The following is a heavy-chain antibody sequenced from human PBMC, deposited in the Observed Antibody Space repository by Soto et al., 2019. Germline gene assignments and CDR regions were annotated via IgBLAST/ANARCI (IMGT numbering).Heavy chain of an antibody. CDR1: GYSFSTYA. CDR2: INAATGNT. J-gene: IGHJ4*02. CDR3: ARAGGRPSGGYIGPLDY. D-gene: IGHD3-16*01. Sequence: QVQLVQSGAEGKKPGASVKVSCQAPGYSFSTYALHWVRQAPGQRLEWMGWINAATGNTKYSQKFQGRVSITRDTSASQAYMELSSLRAGDTAVYYCARAGGRPSGGYIGPLDYWGQGTVVTVCS. V-gene: IGHV1-3*01.